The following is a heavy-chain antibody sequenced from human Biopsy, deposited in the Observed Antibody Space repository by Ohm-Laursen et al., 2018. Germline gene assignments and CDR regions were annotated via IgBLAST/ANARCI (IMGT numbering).Heavy chain of an antibody. CDR1: GGIFSSYA. D-gene: IGHD2-2*02. CDR3: AREYPEGDV. J-gene: IGHJ6*02. CDR2: IIPLLGIT. Sequence: ASVKVSCKASGGIFSSYAMSWVRQAPGQGLEWMGRIIPLLGITNYAQKFQGRVTISADKSTNTAYMELSSLRSEDTAVYYFAREYPEGDVWGQGTTVTVSS. V-gene: IGHV1-69*04.